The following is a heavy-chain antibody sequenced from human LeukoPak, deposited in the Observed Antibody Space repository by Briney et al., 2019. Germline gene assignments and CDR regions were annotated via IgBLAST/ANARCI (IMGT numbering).Heavy chain of an antibody. CDR1: GFTFSSYA. D-gene: IGHD1-26*01. Sequence: GGSLRLSCAASGFTFSSYAMSWVRQAQGKGLEWVSAISGSGGSTYYAESVRGGFTISRDNSKNTLYLQMNSLRAEDTAVYYCARGEWELSYWGQGTLVTVSS. CDR3: ARGEWELSY. CDR2: ISGSGGST. J-gene: IGHJ4*02. V-gene: IGHV3-23*01.